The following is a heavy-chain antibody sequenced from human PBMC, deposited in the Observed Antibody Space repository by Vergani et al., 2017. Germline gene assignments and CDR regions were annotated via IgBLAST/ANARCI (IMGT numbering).Heavy chain of an antibody. J-gene: IGHJ4*02. CDR3: ARVRQILWFGELPDY. D-gene: IGHD3-10*01. CDR1: GYTFTSYY. CDR2: INPSGGST. Sequence: QVQLVQSGAEVKKPGASVKVSCKASGYTFTSYYMHWVRQAPGQGLVWMGIINPSGGSTSYAQKFQGRVTMTRDTSTSTVYMELSSLRSEDTAVYYCARVRQILWFGELPDYWGQGTLVTVSS. V-gene: IGHV1-46*01.